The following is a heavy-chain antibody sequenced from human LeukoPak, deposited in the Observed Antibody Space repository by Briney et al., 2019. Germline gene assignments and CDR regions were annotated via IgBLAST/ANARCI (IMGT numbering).Heavy chain of an antibody. CDR2: INSDARST. CDR3: ARGADTGYSSDS. CDR1: GFTFSNYG. Sequence: GGSLRLSCAASGFTFSNYGMSWVRQAPRKGLVWVSRINSDARSTSYADSVKGRFTISRDNAKNTLYLQMNSLRAEDTAVYYCARGADTGYSSDSWGQGTLVTVSS. D-gene: IGHD6-19*01. V-gene: IGHV3-74*01. J-gene: IGHJ5*02.